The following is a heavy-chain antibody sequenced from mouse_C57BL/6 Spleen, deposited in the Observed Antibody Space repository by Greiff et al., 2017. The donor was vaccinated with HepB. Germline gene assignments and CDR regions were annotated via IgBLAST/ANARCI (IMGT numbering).Heavy chain of an antibody. V-gene: IGHV1-26*01. D-gene: IGHD1-1*01. CDR2: INPNNGGT. Sequence: EVQLQQSGPELVKPGASVKISCKASGYTFTDYYMNWVKQSHGKSLEWIGDINPNNGGTSYNQKFKGKATLTVDKSSSTAYMELRSLTSEDSAVYYFARDYYYYGSSGAMDYWGQGTSVTVSS. CDR3: ARDYYYYGSSGAMDY. J-gene: IGHJ4*01. CDR1: GYTFTDYY.